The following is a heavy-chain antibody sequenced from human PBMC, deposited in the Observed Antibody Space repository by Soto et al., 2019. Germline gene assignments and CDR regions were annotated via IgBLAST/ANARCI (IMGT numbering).Heavy chain of an antibody. Sequence: GSLRLSCAASGFTFSSYAMSWVRQAPGKGLEWVSAISGSGGSTYYADSVKGRFTISRDNSKNTLYLQMNSLRAEDTAVYYCAKDKRENTMVRGIDYWGQGTLVTVSS. CDR2: ISGSGGST. D-gene: IGHD3-10*01. V-gene: IGHV3-23*01. J-gene: IGHJ4*02. CDR3: AKDKRENTMVRGIDY. CDR1: GFTFSSYA.